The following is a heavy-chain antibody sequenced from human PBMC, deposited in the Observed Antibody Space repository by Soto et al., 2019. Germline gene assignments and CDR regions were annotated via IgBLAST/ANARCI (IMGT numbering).Heavy chain of an antibody. CDR3: VISDYDSSGYLIDE. CDR2: IYYTGST. Sequence: TLSLTCTVSGGSISSGDYYWSWIRQPPGKGLEWIGYIYYTGSTYYNPSLKSRVTISVDTSKNQFSLKLSSVTAADTAVYYCVISDYDSSGYLIDECGQGTLDTGSS. V-gene: IGHV4-30-4*01. D-gene: IGHD3-22*01. J-gene: IGHJ4*02. CDR1: GGSISSGDYY.